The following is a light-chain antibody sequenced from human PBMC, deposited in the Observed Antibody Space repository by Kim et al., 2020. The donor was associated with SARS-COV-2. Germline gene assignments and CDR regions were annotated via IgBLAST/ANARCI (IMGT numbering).Light chain of an antibody. CDR3: TSYAGRNNYV. J-gene: IGLJ1*01. CDR2: EVS. CDR1: SSDVGGYNY. Sequence: QSALTQPPSASGSPGQSVTISCTGTSSDVGGYNYVSWYQQHPGKAPKLIIYEVSKRPSGVPDRFSGSKSGNAASLTVSALQAEDEADYYCTSYAGRNNYVFGTGTKVTVL. V-gene: IGLV2-8*01.